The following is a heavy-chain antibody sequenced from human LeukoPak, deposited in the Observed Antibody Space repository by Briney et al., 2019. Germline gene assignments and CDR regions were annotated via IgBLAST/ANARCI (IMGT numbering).Heavy chain of an antibody. V-gene: IGHV3-23*01. D-gene: IGHD3-10*01. Sequence: GGSLRLSCAASGFSFSSYAMNWVRQAPGKGLEWVSVISDSGGSTYYADSVKDRFTISRDNSKNTLYLQMNSLRAEDTAMYYGAKAHAYGSGSFLRPLDVWGQGTTVTVSS. CDR1: GFSFSSYA. J-gene: IGHJ6*02. CDR3: AKAHAYGSGSFLRPLDV. CDR2: ISDSGGST.